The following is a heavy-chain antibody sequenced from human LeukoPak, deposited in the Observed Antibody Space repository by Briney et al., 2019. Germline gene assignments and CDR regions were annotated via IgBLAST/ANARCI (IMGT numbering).Heavy chain of an antibody. CDR2: ISGSGGST. J-gene: IGHJ4*02. CDR3: AKSLAVAVAGTPFDY. V-gene: IGHV3-23*01. Sequence: GGSLRLSCAASGFTFSSYAMSWVRQAPGKGLEWVSAISGSGGSTYYADSVKGRFTISRDNSKNTLYLQMNSLRAEDTAVYYCAKSLAVAVAGTPFDYWGQGTLVTVSS. D-gene: IGHD6-19*01. CDR1: GFTFSSYA.